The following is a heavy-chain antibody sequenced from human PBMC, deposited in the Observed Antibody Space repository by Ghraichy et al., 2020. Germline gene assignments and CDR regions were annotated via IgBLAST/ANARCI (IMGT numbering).Heavy chain of an antibody. Sequence: ASVNVSCKTSGYTFTSYEINWVRQAPGQGLEWMGWMNPNNGKTGYAQKFQDRVTMTTNTSIGTAYMELSSLKSDDTAVYYCARASGYDYKFWGQGTLVTVSS. V-gene: IGHV1-8*01. CDR3: ARASGYDYKF. D-gene: IGHD5-12*01. CDR1: GYTFTSYE. CDR2: MNPNNGKT. J-gene: IGHJ4*02.